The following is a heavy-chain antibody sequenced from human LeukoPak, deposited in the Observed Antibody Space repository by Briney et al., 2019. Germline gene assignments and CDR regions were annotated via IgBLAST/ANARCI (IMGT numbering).Heavy chain of an antibody. D-gene: IGHD4-23*01. J-gene: IGHJ4*02. CDR3: ATDYGGGYFGY. CDR2: IKYDGSEK. CDR1: GFSFSSSW. V-gene: IGHV3-7*01. Sequence: GGSLRLSCTASGFSFSSSWMSWVRQAPGKGLEWVANIKYDGSEKYYVDSVKGRFTISRDNAKNSLYLQMDSLGAEDTAVYYCATDYGGGYFGYWGQGTLVTVSS.